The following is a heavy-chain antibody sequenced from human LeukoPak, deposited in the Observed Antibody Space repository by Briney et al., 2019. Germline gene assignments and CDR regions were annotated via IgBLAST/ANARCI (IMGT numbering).Heavy chain of an antibody. J-gene: IGHJ4*02. CDR1: GGSISSGSYY. Sequence: PPQTLSLTCTVSGGSISSGSYYWSWIRQPAGKGLEWIGRIYTSGSTNYNPSLKSRVTISVDTSKNQFSLKLSSVTAADTAVYYCARGDYDFWSGYLDYWGQGTLVTVSS. D-gene: IGHD3-3*01. CDR2: IYTSGST. V-gene: IGHV4-61*02. CDR3: ARGDYDFWSGYLDY.